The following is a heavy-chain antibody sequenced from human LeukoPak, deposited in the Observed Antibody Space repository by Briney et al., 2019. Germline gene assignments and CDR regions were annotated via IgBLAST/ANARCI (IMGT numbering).Heavy chain of an antibody. CDR2: ISYDGSNK. V-gene: IGHV3-30*18. CDR1: GFTFSSYG. J-gene: IGHJ6*02. Sequence: GGSRRLSCAASGFTFSSYGMHWVRQAPGKGLEWVAVISYDGSNKYYADSVKGRFTISRDNSKNTLYLQMNSLRAEDTAVYYCAKDKGGYCSSTSCGYYGMDVWGQGTTVTVSS. CDR3: AKDKGGYCSSTSCGYYGMDV. D-gene: IGHD2-2*03.